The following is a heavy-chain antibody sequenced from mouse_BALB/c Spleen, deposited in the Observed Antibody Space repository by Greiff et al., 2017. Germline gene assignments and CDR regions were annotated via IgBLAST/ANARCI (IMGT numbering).Heavy chain of an antibody. Sequence: VQLQQSGAELVRPGVSVKISCKGSGYTFTDYAMHWVKQSHAKSLEWIGVISTYYGDASYNQKFKGKATMTVDKSSSTAYMELARLTSEDSAIYYCARGGYGNGFAYWGQGTLSLSLQ. D-gene: IGHD2-10*02. CDR3: ARGGYGNGFAY. CDR2: ISTYYGDA. V-gene: IGHV1S137*01. J-gene: IGHJ3*01. CDR1: GYTFTDYA.